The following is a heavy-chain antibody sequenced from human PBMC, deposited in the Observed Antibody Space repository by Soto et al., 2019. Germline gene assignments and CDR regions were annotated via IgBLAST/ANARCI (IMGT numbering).Heavy chain of an antibody. CDR2: TNQDGSEK. CDR1: EGTVIRDW. V-gene: IGHV3-7*04. Sequence: EVHLVESGGGLVQTGGSLRLSCAIFEGTVIRDWMNWVRQAPGKGLEWVAHTNQDGSEKYYVDSVKGRFTISRDNDKNSMYRQMNSLRAEDTAIYCCSGGVGDAFWGQGTLVTVSS. D-gene: IGHD1-26*01. CDR3: SGGVGDAF. J-gene: IGHJ4*02.